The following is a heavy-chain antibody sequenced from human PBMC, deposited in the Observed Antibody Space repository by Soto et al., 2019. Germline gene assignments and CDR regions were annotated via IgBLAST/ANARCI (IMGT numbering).Heavy chain of an antibody. Sequence: SETLSLTCTVSGGSISSYYWSWIRQPPGKGLEWIGYIYYSGSTNYNPSLKSRVTISVDTSKNQFSLKLSSVTAADTAVYYCERDVLGARSWFDPWGQGTLVTVSS. CDR2: IYYSGST. J-gene: IGHJ5*02. CDR3: ERDVLGARSWFDP. D-gene: IGHD3-16*01. V-gene: IGHV4-59*01. CDR1: GGSISSYY.